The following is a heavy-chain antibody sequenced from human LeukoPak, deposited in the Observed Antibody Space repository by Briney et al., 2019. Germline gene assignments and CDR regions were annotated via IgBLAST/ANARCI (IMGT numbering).Heavy chain of an antibody. CDR1: GVSISSYH. J-gene: IGHJ4*02. V-gene: IGHV4-59*08. CDR2: IYYSGST. Sequence: ASETLSLTCTVSGVSISSYHWSWIRQPPGKGLEWIGYIYYSGSTNYNPSLKSRVTISVDTSKNQFSLKLSSVTAADTAVYYCARQMIAAAGSLGIDYWGQGTLVTVSS. D-gene: IGHD6-13*01. CDR3: ARQMIAAAGSLGIDY.